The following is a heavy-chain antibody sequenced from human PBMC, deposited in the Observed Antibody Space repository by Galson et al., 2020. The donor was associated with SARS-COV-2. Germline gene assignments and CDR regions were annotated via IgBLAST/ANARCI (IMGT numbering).Heavy chain of an antibody. CDR2: IYYSGST. V-gene: IGHV4-31*03. CDR3: ARVKMGYCSGGSCYSAWYFDL. Sequence: SETLYLTCTVSGGSISSGGYYWSWIRQHPGKGLEWIGYIYYSGSTYYNPSLKSRVTISVDTSKNQFSLKLSSVTAADTAVYYCARVKMGYCSGGSCYSAWYFDLWGRGTLVTVSS. D-gene: IGHD2-15*01. CDR1: GGSISSGGYY. J-gene: IGHJ2*01.